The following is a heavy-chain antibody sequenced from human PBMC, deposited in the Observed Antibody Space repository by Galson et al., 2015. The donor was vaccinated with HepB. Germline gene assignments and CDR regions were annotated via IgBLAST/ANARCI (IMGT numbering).Heavy chain of an antibody. V-gene: IGHV3-30-3*01. CDR3: ARGMVWDSSGYMPRV. CDR2: ISYDGSNK. J-gene: IGHJ4*02. Sequence: SLRLSCAASGFTFSSYAMHWVRQAPGKGLEWVAVISYDGSNKYYADSVKGRFTISRDNSKNTLYLQMNSLRAEDTAVYYCARGMVWDSSGYMPRVWGQGTLVTVSS. D-gene: IGHD3-22*01. CDR1: GFTFSSYA.